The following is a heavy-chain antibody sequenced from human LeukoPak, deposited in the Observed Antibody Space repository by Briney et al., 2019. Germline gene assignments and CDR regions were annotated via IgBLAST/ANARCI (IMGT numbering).Heavy chain of an antibody. CDR2: ISSSGSTI. V-gene: IGHV3-11*04. D-gene: IGHD2-2*01. J-gene: IGHJ4*02. CDR3: ASALEYQLPYYFDY. Sequence: LSLTCAVSGGSISSGGYSWSWIRQAPGKGLEWVSYISSSGSTIYYADSVKGRFTISRDNAKNSLYLQMNSLRAEDTAVYYCASALEYQLPYYFDYWGQGTLVTVSS. CDR1: GGSISSGGYS.